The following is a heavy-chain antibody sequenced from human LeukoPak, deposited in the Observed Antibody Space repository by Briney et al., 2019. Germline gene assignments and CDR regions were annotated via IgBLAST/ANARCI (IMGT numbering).Heavy chain of an antibody. J-gene: IGHJ4*02. Sequence: SETLSLTCTVSGDSIRTYYWSWIRQLPGKGLEWIGYIYYRVTSDYNPSLKSRVTMSVDMSTRQISLKLSSVTAADTAVYYCARAVGGDGSGSLWGPGTLVTVSS. CDR2: IYYRVTS. CDR1: GDSIRTYY. CDR3: ARAVGGDGSGSL. D-gene: IGHD3-10*01. V-gene: IGHV4-59*01.